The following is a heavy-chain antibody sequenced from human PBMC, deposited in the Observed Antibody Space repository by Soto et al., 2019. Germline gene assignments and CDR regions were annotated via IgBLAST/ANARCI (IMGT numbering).Heavy chain of an antibody. CDR2: IGSSGSTI. J-gene: IGHJ4*02. D-gene: IGHD6-6*01. CDR3: ARATYSSSYYFDS. CDR1: GFTFSTYT. Sequence: GGSLRLSCVFSGFTFSTYTMNWVRQAPGKGLEWVSKIGSSGSTIWYADSVKGRFTISRDNAKNSLYLQMNSLRGEDTAVYYCARATYSSSYYFDSWGQGTLVTVSS. V-gene: IGHV3-48*04.